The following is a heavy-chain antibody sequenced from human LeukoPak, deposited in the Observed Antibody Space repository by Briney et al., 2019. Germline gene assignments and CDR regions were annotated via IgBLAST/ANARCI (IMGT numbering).Heavy chain of an antibody. Sequence: GGSLRLSCAASGFTFSDAWMSWVRQAPGKGLEWVGHIKSKTDGGTIDYAAPVKGRFTISRDDSKNTLCLQMNSLKTEDSAVYYCTTPLGGYYFDYWGQGTLVTVSS. V-gene: IGHV3-15*01. D-gene: IGHD3-16*01. J-gene: IGHJ4*02. CDR1: GFTFSDAW. CDR3: TTPLGGYYFDY. CDR2: IKSKTDGGTI.